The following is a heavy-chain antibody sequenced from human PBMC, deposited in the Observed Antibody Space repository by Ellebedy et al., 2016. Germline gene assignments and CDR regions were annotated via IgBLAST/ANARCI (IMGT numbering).Heavy chain of an antibody. D-gene: IGHD6-19*01. J-gene: IGHJ6*02. CDR2: ISSSSSYI. CDR1: GFTFDDYA. CDR3: ARESEQWLSYYYYGMDV. V-gene: IGHV3-21*01. Sequence: GESLKISCAASGFTFDDYAMHWVRQAPGKGLEWVSSISSSSSYIYYADSVKGRFTISRDNAKNSLYLQMNSLRAEDTAVYYCARESEQWLSYYYYGMDVWGQGTTVTVSS.